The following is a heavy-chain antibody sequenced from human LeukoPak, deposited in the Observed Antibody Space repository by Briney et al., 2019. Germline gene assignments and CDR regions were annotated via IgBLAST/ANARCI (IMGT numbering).Heavy chain of an antibody. CDR1: GGSFSGYY. CDR3: ARVVRGLDY. Sequence: SETLSLTCAVYGGSFSGYYWSWIRQPPGKGLEWIGEINHSGSTNYNPSLKSRVTISVDTSKNQFSLKLSSVTAADTAVYCCARVVRGLDYWGQGTLVTVSS. J-gene: IGHJ4*02. D-gene: IGHD3-10*01. V-gene: IGHV4-34*01. CDR2: INHSGST.